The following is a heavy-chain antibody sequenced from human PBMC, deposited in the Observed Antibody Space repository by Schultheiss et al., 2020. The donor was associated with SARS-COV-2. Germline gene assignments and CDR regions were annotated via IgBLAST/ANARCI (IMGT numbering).Heavy chain of an antibody. CDR3: AREAAGINAFDI. J-gene: IGHJ3*02. D-gene: IGHD6-13*01. CDR1: GFTFSDYY. V-gene: IGHV3-11*06. Sequence: GESLKISCAASGFTFSDYYMSWIRQAPGKGLEWVSYISSSSSYIYYADSVKGRFTISRDNAKNSLYLQMNSLRAEDTAVYYCAREAAGINAFDIWGQGTMVTVSS. CDR2: ISSSSSYI.